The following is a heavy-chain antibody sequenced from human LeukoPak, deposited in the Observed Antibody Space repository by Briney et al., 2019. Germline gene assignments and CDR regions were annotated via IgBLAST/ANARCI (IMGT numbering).Heavy chain of an antibody. J-gene: IGHJ4*02. CDR2: ISGSGGST. CDR3: ARASIAVAGTSGLYYFDY. V-gene: IGHV3-23*01. Sequence: SGGSLRLSCAASGFTFSSYAMSWVRQAPGKGLEWVSAISGSGGSTYYADSVKGRFTISRDNSKNTLYLQMNSLRAEDTAVYYCARASIAVAGTSGLYYFDYWGQGTLVTVSS. D-gene: IGHD6-19*01. CDR1: GFTFSSYA.